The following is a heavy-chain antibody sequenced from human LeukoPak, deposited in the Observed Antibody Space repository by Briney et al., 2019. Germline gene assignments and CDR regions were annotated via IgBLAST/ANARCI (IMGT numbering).Heavy chain of an antibody. CDR3: ARDRRPYYYYGMDV. Sequence: GGSLRLSCAASGFTFSSYGMHWVRQAPGKGLEWVAVIWYDGSNKYYADSVKGRFTISRDNSKNTLYLQMNSLRAEDTAVYYCARDRRPYYYYGMDVWAKGPRSPSP. V-gene: IGHV3-33*01. J-gene: IGHJ6*02. CDR2: IWYDGSNK. CDR1: GFTFSSYG.